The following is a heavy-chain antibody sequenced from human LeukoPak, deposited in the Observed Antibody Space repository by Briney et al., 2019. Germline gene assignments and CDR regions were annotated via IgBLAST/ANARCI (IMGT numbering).Heavy chain of an antibody. CDR3: AREAKMRVGAPLY. CDR2: IGSSGSTI. V-gene: IGHV3-48*03. CDR1: GFTFSSYE. Sequence: GGSLRLSCAASGFTFSSYEMNWVRQAPGKGLEWVSYIGSSGSTIYYADSVKSRFTISRDNAKNSLYLQMNSLRAEDTAVYYCAREAKMRVGAPLYWGQGTLVPVSS. J-gene: IGHJ4*02. D-gene: IGHD1-26*01.